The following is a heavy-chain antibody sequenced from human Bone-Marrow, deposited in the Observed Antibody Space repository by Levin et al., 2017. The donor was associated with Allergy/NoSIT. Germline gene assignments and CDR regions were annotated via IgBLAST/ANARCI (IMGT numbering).Heavy chain of an antibody. CDR3: ERAYGDHGLYYFGF. V-gene: IGHV3-11*01. Sequence: GESLKISCAASGFTFRDYYMSWIRQAPGKGLEWLSNIHIRNTGSILYYADSVKGRFTVSRDNAQSSLSLQMNSRRAEDTAMYYCERAYGDHGLYYFGFWGQGTLVTVSS. CDR1: GFTFRDYY. CDR2: IHIRNTGSIL. D-gene: IGHD4-17*01. J-gene: IGHJ4*02.